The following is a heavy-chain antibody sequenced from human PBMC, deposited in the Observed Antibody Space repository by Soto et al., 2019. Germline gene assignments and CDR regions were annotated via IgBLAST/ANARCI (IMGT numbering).Heavy chain of an antibody. D-gene: IGHD5-12*01. CDR3: ARYSGYDWDFDY. V-gene: IGHV4-59*01. CDR1: GGSISSYY. J-gene: IGHJ4*02. CDR2: IYYSGST. Sequence: QVQLQESGPGLVKPSETLSLTCTVSGGSISSYYWSWIRQPPGKGLEWIGYIYYSGSTNYNPSLKSRFTISVDTSKNQFSLKLSSVTAADTAVYYCARYSGYDWDFDYWGQGTLVTVSS.